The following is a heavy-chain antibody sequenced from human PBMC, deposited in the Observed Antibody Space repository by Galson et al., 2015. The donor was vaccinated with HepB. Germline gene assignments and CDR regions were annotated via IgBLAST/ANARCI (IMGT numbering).Heavy chain of an antibody. CDR3: TRGKTGTTDY. Sequence: SLRLSCAASGFTFGDYAMSWVRQAPGKGLEWVGFIRSKAYGGTTEYAASVKGRFTISRDDSKSIAYLQMNSLKTEDTAVYYCTRGKTGTTDYWGQGTLVTVSS. D-gene: IGHD1-1*01. CDR2: IRSKAYGGTT. J-gene: IGHJ4*02. CDR1: GFTFGDYA. V-gene: IGHV3-49*04.